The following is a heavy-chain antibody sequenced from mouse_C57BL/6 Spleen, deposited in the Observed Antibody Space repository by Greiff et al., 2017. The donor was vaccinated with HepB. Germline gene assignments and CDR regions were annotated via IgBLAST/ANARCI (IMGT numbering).Heavy chain of an antibody. V-gene: IGHV1-26*01. CDR3: AREGGGRPAMDY. J-gene: IGHJ4*01. CDR2: INPNNGGT. CDR1: GYTFTDYY. Sequence: EVQLQQSGPELVKPGASVKISCKASGYTFTDYYMNWVKQSHGKSLEWIGDINPNNGGTSYNQKFKGKATLTVDKSSSTAYMELRSLTSEDSAVYYCAREGGGRPAMDYWGQGTSVTVSS. D-gene: IGHD3-3*01.